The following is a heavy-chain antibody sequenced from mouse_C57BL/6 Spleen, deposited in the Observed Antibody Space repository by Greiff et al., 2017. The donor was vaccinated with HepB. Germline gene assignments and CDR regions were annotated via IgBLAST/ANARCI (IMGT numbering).Heavy chain of an antibody. D-gene: IGHD4-1*01. J-gene: IGHJ2*01. CDR3: VRELLGRGGSYLAY. CDR1: GFSFNTYA. V-gene: IGHV10-1*01. CDR2: IRSKSNNYAT. Sequence: EVQRVESGGGLVQPKGSLKLSCAASGFSFNTYAMNWVRQAPGKGLEWVARIRSKSNNYATYYADSVKDRFTISRDDSESMLYLQMNNLKTEDTAMDYCVRELLGRGGSYLAYWGQGTTLTVSS.